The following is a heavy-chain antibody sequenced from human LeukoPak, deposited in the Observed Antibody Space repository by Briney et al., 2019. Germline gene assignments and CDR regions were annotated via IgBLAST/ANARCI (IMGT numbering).Heavy chain of an antibody. CDR1: GFTFSSYA. J-gene: IGHJ4*02. Sequence: GGSLRLSCAASGFTFSSYAMHWVRQAPGKGLEWVAVISYDGSNKYYADSVKGRFTISRDSSKNTLYLQMNSLRAEDTAVYYCARVPLRYFDWLSSAVPFDYWGQGTLVTVSS. CDR2: ISYDGSNK. D-gene: IGHD3-9*01. CDR3: ARVPLRYFDWLSSAVPFDY. V-gene: IGHV3-30*04.